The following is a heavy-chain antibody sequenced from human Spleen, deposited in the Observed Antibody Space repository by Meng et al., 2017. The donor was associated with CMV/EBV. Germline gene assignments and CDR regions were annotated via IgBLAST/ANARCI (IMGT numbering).Heavy chain of an antibody. CDR2: TYYRSKWYN. J-gene: IGHJ4*02. Sequence: SQTLSLTCAISGDSVLGNRVAWNWIRQSPSRGLEWLGRTYYRSKWYNDYAVSVKSRITINPDTSKNQFSLQLNSVTPEDTAVYYCARFSGSYYYWGPGTLVTVSS. D-gene: IGHD1-26*01. V-gene: IGHV6-1*01. CDR1: GDSVLGNRVA. CDR3: ARFSGSYYY.